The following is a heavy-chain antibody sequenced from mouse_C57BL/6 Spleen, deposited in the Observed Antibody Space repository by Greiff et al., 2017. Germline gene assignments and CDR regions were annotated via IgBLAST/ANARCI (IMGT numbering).Heavy chain of an antibody. D-gene: IGHD1-1*01. CDR3: ARAPPSYYFDY. J-gene: IGHJ2*01. Sequence: EVQLVESGPGLVKPSQSLSLTCSVTGYSITSGYYWNWIRQFPGNKLEWMGYISYDGSNNYNPSLKNRISITRDTSKNQFFLKLNSVTTEDTATYYCARAPPSYYFDYWGQGTTLTVSA. V-gene: IGHV3-6*01. CDR1: GYSITSGYY. CDR2: ISYDGSN.